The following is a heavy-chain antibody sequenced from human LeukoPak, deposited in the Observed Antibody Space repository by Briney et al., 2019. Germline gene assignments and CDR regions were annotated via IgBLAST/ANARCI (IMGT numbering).Heavy chain of an antibody. CDR1: GFPFIEYS. D-gene: IGHD1-1*01. J-gene: IGHJ4*02. Sequence: GGSLRLSCTASGFPFIEYSMNWVRQAPGKGLEWISYIGIDSGNTKYADSVGGRFTISTDKAKNSVYLQMNSLRVEDTAVYYCARDHNYAFDNWGQGTLVSVAS. CDR2: IGIDSGNT. V-gene: IGHV3-48*01. CDR3: ARDHNYAFDN.